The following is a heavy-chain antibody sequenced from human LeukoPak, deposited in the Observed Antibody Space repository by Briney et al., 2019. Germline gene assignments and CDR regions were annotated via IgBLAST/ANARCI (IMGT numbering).Heavy chain of an antibody. CDR2: INGGSIYI. V-gene: IGHV3-21*01. CDR3: ARDRRTHFSDSSGNGGFDY. Sequence: PGGSLRLSCVASGFTFSSHNMNWVRQAPGKGLEWVSPINGGSIYIYYAGSVKGRFTVSRDNAKNSLYLQMNSLRAEDTAVYYCARDRRTHFSDSSGNGGFDYWGQGTLVTVSS. J-gene: IGHJ4*02. D-gene: IGHD3-22*01. CDR1: GFTFSSHN.